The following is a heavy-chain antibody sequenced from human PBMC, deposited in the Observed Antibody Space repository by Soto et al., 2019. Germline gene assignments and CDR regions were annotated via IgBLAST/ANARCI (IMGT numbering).Heavy chain of an antibody. CDR2: ISYDGSNK. J-gene: IGHJ5*02. CDR1: GFTFSSYG. D-gene: IGHD3-3*01. V-gene: IGHV3-30*18. CDR3: AKDQRTPAIVGGVTLS. Sequence: GGTLRLSCAASGFTFSSYGMHWVRQAPGKGLERVAVISYDGSNKSYSYSVKGRFTISRDNAKNTLYLQMNSLRAEDTDVYDCAKDQRTPAIVGGVTLSWGQGTLVTVSS.